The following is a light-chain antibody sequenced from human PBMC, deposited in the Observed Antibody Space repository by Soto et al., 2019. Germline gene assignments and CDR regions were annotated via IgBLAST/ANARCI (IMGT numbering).Light chain of an antibody. V-gene: IGKV3-20*01. J-gene: IGKJ2*01. CDR2: GAS. CDR1: QSVSSRS. CDR3: QQYGGSPLVT. Sequence: VLTQSPGTLSLSPGERATLSCSASQSVSSRSLAWYQQKPGQAPRILVYGASSRATGIPDRFSGSGSGTDFTITISRLEQEDFAVYYCQQYGGSPLVTFGQGTKLEIK.